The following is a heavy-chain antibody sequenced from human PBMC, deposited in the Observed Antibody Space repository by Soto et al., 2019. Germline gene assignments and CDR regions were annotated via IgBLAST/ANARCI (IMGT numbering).Heavy chain of an antibody. CDR1: GDSISSSSYY. CDR3: ARATPRGRPFGDQGDYYYGMDV. V-gene: IGHV4-39*07. D-gene: IGHD3-10*01. Sequence: SSETLSLTCTVSGDSISSSSYYWGWIRQPPGKGLEWIGSINHSGSTNYNPSLKSRVTISVDTSKNQFSLKLSSVTAADTAVYYCARATPRGRPFGDQGDYYYGMDVWGQGTTVTVSS. CDR2: INHSGST. J-gene: IGHJ6*02.